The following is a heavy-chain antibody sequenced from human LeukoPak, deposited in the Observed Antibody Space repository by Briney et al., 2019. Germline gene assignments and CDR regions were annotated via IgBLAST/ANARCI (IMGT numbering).Heavy chain of an antibody. CDR2: IRSKANSYAT. Sequence: PGGSLKLSCAASGFTFSGSAMYWVRQASGKGLEWVGRIRSKANSYATVYVASVKGRFTISRDDSKNTAYLQMNSLKTEDTAVYYCASGRYSYGSLNFWGQGTLVTVSS. D-gene: IGHD5-18*01. CDR3: ASGRYSYGSLNF. J-gene: IGHJ4*02. V-gene: IGHV3-73*01. CDR1: GFTFSGSA.